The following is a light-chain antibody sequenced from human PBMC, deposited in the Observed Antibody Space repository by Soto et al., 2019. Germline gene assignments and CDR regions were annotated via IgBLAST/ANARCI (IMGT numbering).Light chain of an antibody. Sequence: EIVMTQSPATLSVSPGERATLSCRASQSVSSNLAWYQQKPGQAPRLLIYGASTRATGIPARFSGSGSGTEFTLTISSLQSEDFAVYYCQQYNNWPPPFTFGPGTKVHI. CDR1: QSVSSN. V-gene: IGKV3-15*01. CDR3: QQYNNWPPPFT. CDR2: GAS. J-gene: IGKJ3*01.